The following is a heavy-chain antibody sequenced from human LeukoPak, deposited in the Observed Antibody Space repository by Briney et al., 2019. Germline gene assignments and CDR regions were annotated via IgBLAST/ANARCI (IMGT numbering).Heavy chain of an antibody. Sequence: GESLKISCKGSGYSFTSYWIGWVRQMPGKGLEWMGIIYPGDSDTRYSPSFQGQVTISADKSISTAYLQWSSLKASDTAMYYCARVFGFGIAVAREVGFDYWGQGTLVTVSS. J-gene: IGHJ4*02. CDR2: IYPGDSDT. D-gene: IGHD6-19*01. CDR1: GYSFTSYW. CDR3: ARVFGFGIAVAREVGFDY. V-gene: IGHV5-51*01.